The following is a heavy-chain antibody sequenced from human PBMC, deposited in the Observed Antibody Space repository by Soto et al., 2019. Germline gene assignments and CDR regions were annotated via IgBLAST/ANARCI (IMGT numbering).Heavy chain of an antibody. CDR3: ARDTGTTPFDY. D-gene: IGHD1-7*01. CDR1: RFTFNHSA. V-gene: IGHV3-21*01. CDR2: ISSSSSYI. Sequence: PRGSLGLSCLPSRFTFNHSAMRWVRQAPWKGLEWVSSISSSSSYIYYADSVKGRFTISRDNAKNSLYLQMNSLRAEDTAVYYCARDTGTTPFDYWGQGTLVTLSS. J-gene: IGHJ4*02.